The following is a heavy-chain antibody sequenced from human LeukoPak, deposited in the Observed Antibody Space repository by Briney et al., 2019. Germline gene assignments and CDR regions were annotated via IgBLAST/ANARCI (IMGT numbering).Heavy chain of an antibody. Sequence: GGSPRLSCAASGITFSSYSMNWVRQAPGKGLEWVSSISSSSSYIYYADSVKGRFTISRDNAKNSLYLQMNSLRAEDTAVYYCARSGHYGSGSSPLYWGQGTLVTVSS. V-gene: IGHV3-21*01. D-gene: IGHD3-10*01. CDR2: ISSSSSYI. J-gene: IGHJ4*02. CDR1: GITFSSYS. CDR3: ARSGHYGSGSSPLY.